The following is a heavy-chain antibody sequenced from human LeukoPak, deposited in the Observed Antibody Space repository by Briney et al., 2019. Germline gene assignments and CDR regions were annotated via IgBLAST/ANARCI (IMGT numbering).Heavy chain of an antibody. CDR1: GYTFTGYY. CDR3: AREMGRVVVITEFDAFDT. V-gene: IGHV1-2*02. J-gene: IGHJ3*02. D-gene: IGHD3-22*01. Sequence: ASVNVSCKASGYTFTGYYMHWVRQAPGQGLEWMGWINPNSGGTNYAQKFQGRVTMTRDTSISTAYMELSRLRSDDTAVYYCAREMGRVVVITEFDAFDTWGQGTMVTVSS. CDR2: INPNSGGT.